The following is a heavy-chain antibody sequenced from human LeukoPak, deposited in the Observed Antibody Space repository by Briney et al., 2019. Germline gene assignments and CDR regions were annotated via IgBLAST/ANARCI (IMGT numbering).Heavy chain of an antibody. CDR3: ARQYCSGGSCHDDAFDI. V-gene: IGHV3-48*02. Sequence: PGGSLRLSCAASGFIFSNYNMNWVRQAPGKGLEWVSYISSSSRTIYYADSVKGRFTISRDNAKKSLYLQMNSLRDEDTAVYYCARQYCSGGSCHDDAFDIWGQGTMVTVSS. D-gene: IGHD2-15*01. CDR1: GFIFSNYN. CDR2: ISSSSRTI. J-gene: IGHJ3*02.